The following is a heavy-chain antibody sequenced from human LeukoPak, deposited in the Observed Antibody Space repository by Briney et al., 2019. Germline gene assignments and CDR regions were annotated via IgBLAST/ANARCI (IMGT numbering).Heavy chain of an antibody. Sequence: SVKVSCKASGGTFSSYAISWVRPAPGQGLEWMGGIIPIFGTANYAQKFQGRVTITADESTSTAYMELSSLRSEDTAVYYCAREGGSSSWYVHDAFDIWGQGTMVTVSS. J-gene: IGHJ3*02. CDR3: AREGGSSSWYVHDAFDI. D-gene: IGHD6-13*01. V-gene: IGHV1-69*01. CDR1: GGTFSSYA. CDR2: IIPIFGTA.